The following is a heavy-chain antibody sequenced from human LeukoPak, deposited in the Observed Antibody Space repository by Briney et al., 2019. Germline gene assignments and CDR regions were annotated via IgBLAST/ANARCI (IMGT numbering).Heavy chain of an antibody. V-gene: IGHV3-33*01. Sequence: GGSLRLSCAASGFTFSSYGMHWVRQAPGKGLEWVAVMWYDGSNKYYADSVKGRFTISRDNSKNTLYLQMNSLRAEDTAVYYCARDRDIVVVPAARQFDYWGQGTLVTVSS. J-gene: IGHJ4*02. CDR1: GFTFSSYG. CDR2: MWYDGSNK. CDR3: ARDRDIVVVPAARQFDY. D-gene: IGHD2-2*01.